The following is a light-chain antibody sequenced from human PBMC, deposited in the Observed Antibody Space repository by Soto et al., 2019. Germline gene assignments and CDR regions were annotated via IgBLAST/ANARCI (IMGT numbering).Light chain of an antibody. Sequence: DIQMTQSPSDLSASVGDRVTITCRASQSINDYLALYQQKPGKAPKLLIYDASSLESLVPSMFSGGGSGKEFTLTIISLQPSYLGTSGCPLYDSYTWTFCQ. CDR3: PLYDSYTWT. CDR1: QSINDY. V-gene: IGKV1-5*01. J-gene: IGKJ1*01. CDR2: DAS.